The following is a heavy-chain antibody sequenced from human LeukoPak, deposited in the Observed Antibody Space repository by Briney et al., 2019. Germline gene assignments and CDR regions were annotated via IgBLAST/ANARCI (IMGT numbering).Heavy chain of an antibody. CDR2: IKPDGSET. J-gene: IGHJ4*02. D-gene: IGHD6-19*01. V-gene: IGHV3-7*01. CDR3: GGFEYEAGLGW. CDR1: GFMFNDYW. Sequence: PGGSLRLSCAASGFMFNDYWMMWVRQAPGEGLEWVANIKPDGSETYYMGSVRGRFTISRDNAKNLLYLRMNNLRGEDTAVYYCGGFEYEAGLGWWGQGTLVAVST.